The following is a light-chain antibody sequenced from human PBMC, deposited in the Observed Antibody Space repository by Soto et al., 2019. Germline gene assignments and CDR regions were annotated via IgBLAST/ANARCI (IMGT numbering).Light chain of an antibody. J-gene: IGKJ5*01. V-gene: IGKV3-20*01. CDR1: QGIGST. CDR2: GAS. CDR3: QQYGSSPIT. Sequence: IVMTQSPATLSVSPGERATLSCRASQGIGSTLAWYQQKPGQTPRLLIYGASSRATGIPDRFSGSGSGTDFTLTISRLEPEDFAVYYCQQYGSSPITFGQGTRLEIK.